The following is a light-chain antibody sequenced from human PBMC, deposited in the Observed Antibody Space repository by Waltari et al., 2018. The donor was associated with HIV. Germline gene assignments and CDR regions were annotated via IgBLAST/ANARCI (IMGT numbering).Light chain of an antibody. J-gene: IGLJ2*01. Sequence: SYGLTQPLSVSVALGQTARINCGGKNLGYQRAHWYQQKTGQAPVLVTYNDKYRPSGVAAGFAGSKSGNTATLTITGAQAGDETESFCQVWDTPTVFGGGTNLTVL. CDR1: NLGYQR. CDR2: NDK. CDR3: QVWDTPTV. V-gene: IGLV3-9*02.